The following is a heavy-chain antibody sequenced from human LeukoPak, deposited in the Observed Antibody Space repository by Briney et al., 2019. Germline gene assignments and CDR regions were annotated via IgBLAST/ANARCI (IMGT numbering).Heavy chain of an antibody. CDR1: GYTFTGYY. Sequence: ASVKVSCKASGYTFTGYYMHWVRQAPGQGLEWMGWINPNSGGTNYAQKFQGRVTMTRDTSISTAYMELSGLRSDDTAVYYCARDHWNYWSLGNWFDPWGQGTLVTVSS. V-gene: IGHV1-2*02. J-gene: IGHJ5*02. D-gene: IGHD1-7*01. CDR2: INPNSGGT. CDR3: ARDHWNYWSLGNWFDP.